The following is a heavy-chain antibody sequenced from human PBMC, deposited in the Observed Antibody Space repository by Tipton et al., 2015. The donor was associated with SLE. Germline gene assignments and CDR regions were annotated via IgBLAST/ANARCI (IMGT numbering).Heavy chain of an antibody. CDR2: ISYDASNK. D-gene: IGHD2-15*01. V-gene: IGHV3-30-3*01. CDR3: ATHVGNALDY. J-gene: IGHJ4*02. Sequence: SLRLSCAASGFTFSTFAMHWARQAPGKGLEWVAVISYDASNKNYADSVKGRFTISRDNHKNTLYLQMDSLRDEDTAVYYCATHVGNALDYWGQGILVTVSS. CDR1: GFTFSTFA.